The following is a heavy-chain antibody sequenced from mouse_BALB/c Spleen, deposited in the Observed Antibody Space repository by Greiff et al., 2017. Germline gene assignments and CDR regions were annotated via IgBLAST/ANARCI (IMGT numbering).Heavy chain of an antibody. CDR3: ARPYYRYDGAWFAY. CDR2: ISSGGST. D-gene: IGHD2-14*01. J-gene: IGHJ3*01. CDR1: GFTFSSYA. V-gene: IGHV5-6-5*01. Sequence: EVMLVESGGGLVKPGGSLKLSCAASGFTFSSYAMSWVRQTPEKRLEWVASISSGGSTYYPDSVKGRFTISRDNARNILYLQMSSLRSEDTAMYYCARPYYRYDGAWFAYWGQGTLVTVSA.